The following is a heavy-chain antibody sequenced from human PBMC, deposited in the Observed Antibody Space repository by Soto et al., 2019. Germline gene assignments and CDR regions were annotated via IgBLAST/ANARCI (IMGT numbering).Heavy chain of an antibody. CDR3: ARGDFDTTANFYAGWFDP. CDR1: GYTFTGYY. J-gene: IGHJ5*02. D-gene: IGHD2-21*02. CDR2: LNPKSGDT. V-gene: IGHV1-2*02. Sequence: QVQLVQSGTEVKKAGASVKVTCKASGYTFTGYYIHWLRQAPGQGLEWLGWLNPKSGDTKYAQKFQGRVTMTNDTSISTAYMELSRLGSADTAVYYCARGDFDTTANFYAGWFDPWGQGTLVTVSS.